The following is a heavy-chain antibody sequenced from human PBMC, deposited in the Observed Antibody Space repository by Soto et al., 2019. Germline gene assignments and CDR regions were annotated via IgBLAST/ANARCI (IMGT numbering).Heavy chain of an antibody. CDR3: ARQINDSDTGPNCQYYFDS. D-gene: IGHD5-18*01. Sequence: PGESLTISCKVYGYSFAGYGITWVRQKPGKGLECMGRIDVSDSENCYSPSFLGHVTISFTKCITTVILQWISLRASDTAMNYGARQINDSDTGPNCQYYFDSWGQGTTVTVSS. V-gene: IGHV5-10-1*01. CDR2: IDVSDSEN. CDR1: GYSFAGYG. J-gene: IGHJ4*02.